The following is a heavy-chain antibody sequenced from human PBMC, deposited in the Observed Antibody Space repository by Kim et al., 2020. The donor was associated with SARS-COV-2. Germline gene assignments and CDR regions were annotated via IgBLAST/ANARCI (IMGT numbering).Heavy chain of an antibody. CDR3: AKVAGWFGNQYYFDY. Sequence: GGSLRLSCAASGFTFSSYGMLWVRQAPGKGLEWVAVISYDGSNKYYADSVKGRFTISRDNSKNTLYLQMNSLRAEDTAVYYCAKVAGWFGNQYYFDYWGQGTLVTVSS. J-gene: IGHJ4*02. CDR2: ISYDGSNK. V-gene: IGHV3-30*18. D-gene: IGHD3-10*01. CDR1: GFTFSSYG.